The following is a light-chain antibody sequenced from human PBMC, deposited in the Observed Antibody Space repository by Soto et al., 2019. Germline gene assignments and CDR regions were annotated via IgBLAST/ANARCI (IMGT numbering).Light chain of an antibody. V-gene: IGKV3-11*01. J-gene: IGKJ1*01. CDR1: QSVSNY. Sequence: EIVLTQSPATLSSSPGERATLSCRASQSVSNYLAWYQQKPGQAPRLLIYDASKRATGTPARFTGSGSGTDFTLTISSLEPEDFAVYYCQQRSNWPPWTFGQGTKVEIK. CDR2: DAS. CDR3: QQRSNWPPWT.